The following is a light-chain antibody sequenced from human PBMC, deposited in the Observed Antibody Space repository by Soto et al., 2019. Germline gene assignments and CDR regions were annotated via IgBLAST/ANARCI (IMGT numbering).Light chain of an antibody. CDR2: AAS. CDR1: QSISSY. CDR3: QQRYSTPIT. V-gene: IGKV1-39*01. J-gene: IGKJ5*01. Sequence: PMTQSPSALSASLGDRVAITCRASQSISSYLNWYQQKPGKAPKVLIYAASNLQSGVPSRFSGSGSGTDFALTISSLQPEDFATYYCQQRYSTPITFGQGTRLEIK.